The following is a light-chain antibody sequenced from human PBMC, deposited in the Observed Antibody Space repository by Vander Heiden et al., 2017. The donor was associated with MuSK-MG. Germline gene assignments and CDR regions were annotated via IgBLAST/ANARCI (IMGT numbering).Light chain of an antibody. CDR2: AAT. V-gene: IGKV1-27*01. J-gene: IGKJ1*01. CDR1: QGIVSY. CDR3: QKYNSAPRT. Sequence: DIQMTQSPSSLSASVGDKVTITCRASQGIVSYVAWYQQKPGKAPNPLIYAATILQSGVPSRFSGSGSGTDFTLTISGLQPEDIATYYCQKYNSAPRTFGQGTKVEIK.